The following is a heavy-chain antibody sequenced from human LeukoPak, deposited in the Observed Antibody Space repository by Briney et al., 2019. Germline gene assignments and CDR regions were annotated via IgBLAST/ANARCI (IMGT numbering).Heavy chain of an antibody. CDR2: ISSSGSTI. J-gene: IGHJ6*03. CDR3: ARDHYDSYYMDV. V-gene: IGHV3-48*03. CDR1: GFTSRSYE. D-gene: IGHD3-16*01. Sequence: GGSLRLSCAASGFTSRSYEMNWVRQAPGKGLEWVSYISSSGSTIYYADSVKGRFTISRHNAKNSLYLQMNSLRAEDTAVYYCARDHYDSYYMDVWGKGTTVTVSS.